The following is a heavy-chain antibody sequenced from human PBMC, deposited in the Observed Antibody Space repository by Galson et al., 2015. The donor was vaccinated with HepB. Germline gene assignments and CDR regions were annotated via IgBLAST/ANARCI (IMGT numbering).Heavy chain of an antibody. D-gene: IGHD6-19*01. Sequence: SLRLSCAASGFTFSSYSMNWVRQAPGKGLEWVSSISSSSSYIYYADSVKGRFTISRDNAKNSLYLQMNSLRAEDTALYYCVRDKGGLDDYWGQGTLVTVSS. J-gene: IGHJ4*02. V-gene: IGHV3-21*01. CDR3: VRDKGGLDDY. CDR1: GFTFSSYS. CDR2: ISSSSSYI.